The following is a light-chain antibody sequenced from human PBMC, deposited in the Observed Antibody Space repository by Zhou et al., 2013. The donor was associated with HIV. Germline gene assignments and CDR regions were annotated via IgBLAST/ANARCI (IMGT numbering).Light chain of an antibody. J-gene: IGKJ4*01. CDR3: LQSYSTLT. Sequence: DIQMTQSPSSVSASVGDRVSITCRASQAIGSWVAWYQQKPGRAPNLLIYAASNLQSGVPSRFTGSGSGTDFTLTISGLQPEDFATYYCLQSYSTLTFGGGTKVEIK. V-gene: IGKV1-12*01. CDR1: QAIGSW. CDR2: AAS.